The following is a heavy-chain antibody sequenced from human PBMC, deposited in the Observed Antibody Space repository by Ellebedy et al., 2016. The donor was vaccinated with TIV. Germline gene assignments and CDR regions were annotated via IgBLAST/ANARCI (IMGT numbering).Heavy chain of an antibody. Sequence: GGSLRLSXAASGFTFSSYGMHWARQAPGKGLEGVAVIWSDGTTKYYSDSVKGRFTISRDNSKNTLYLQMNSLRAEDTAVYYCAREIIYGGYYFDYWGQGTLVTVSS. J-gene: IGHJ4*02. CDR3: AREIIYGGYYFDY. CDR2: IWSDGTTK. D-gene: IGHD4-23*01. V-gene: IGHV3-33*01. CDR1: GFTFSSYG.